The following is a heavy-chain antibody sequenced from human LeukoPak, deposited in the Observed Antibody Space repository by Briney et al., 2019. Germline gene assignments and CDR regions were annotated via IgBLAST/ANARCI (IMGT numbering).Heavy chain of an antibody. CDR1: GFSVSSIY. J-gene: IGHJ4*02. Sequence: PGGSLRLSCAASGFSVSSIYMNWVRQAPGKGLEWVSVIYSDGTTYYADSVKGRFTISRDDSKNTLYLHMNSLRAEDTAVYYCARDQGGKQWLVFDYWGQGTLVTVSS. CDR2: IYSDGTT. V-gene: IGHV3-53*01. D-gene: IGHD6-19*01. CDR3: ARDQGGKQWLVFDY.